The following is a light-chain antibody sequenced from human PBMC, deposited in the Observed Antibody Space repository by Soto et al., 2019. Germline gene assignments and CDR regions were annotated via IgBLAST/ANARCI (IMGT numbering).Light chain of an antibody. J-gene: IGLJ2*01. Sequence: QSVLTQPPSASGSPGQSVTISCTGTSGDVGGYNYVSWYQQHPGKVPKLIIYEVTRRPSGVPDRFSGSKSGNTASLTVSGLQADDEADYYCDSYADSNPVVFGGGTKLTVL. CDR2: EVT. CDR3: DSYADSNPVV. V-gene: IGLV2-8*01. CDR1: SGDVGGYNY.